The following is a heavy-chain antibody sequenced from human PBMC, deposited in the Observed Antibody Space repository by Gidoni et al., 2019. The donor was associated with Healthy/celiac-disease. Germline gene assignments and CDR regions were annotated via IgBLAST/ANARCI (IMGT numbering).Heavy chain of an antibody. J-gene: IGHJ3*02. Sequence: EVQLLESVGGLVQPGGSLRLSCSAYGFTFSSDAMSWVRKAPGKGLGLVSAISGSGGSKYYADCVKGRFTSYRDNSKNTLYLQMNSLRAEDTAGYYCAKDIYDYVWGTYLGGDAFDIWGQGTMVTVSS. V-gene: IGHV3-23*01. CDR3: AKDIYDYVWGTYLGGDAFDI. D-gene: IGHD3-16*01. CDR1: GFTFSSDA. CDR2: ISGSGGSK.